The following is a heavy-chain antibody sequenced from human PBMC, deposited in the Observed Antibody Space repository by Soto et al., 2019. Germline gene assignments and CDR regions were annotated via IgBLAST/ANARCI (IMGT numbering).Heavy chain of an antibody. V-gene: IGHV3-9*01. J-gene: IGHJ6*03. CDR2: ISWNRGSI. D-gene: IGHD6-13*01. CDR3: AKDLAAAGRYYYYLDV. Sequence: EVQLVESGGGLVQPGRSLRLSCAASGFTFDDYAMHWVRQAPGKGLEWVAGISWNRGSIGYADSVKGRFTISRDNAKNSQYLQMNSLRAEDTALYYCAKDLAAAGRYYYYLDVWGKGTTVTVSS. CDR1: GFTFDDYA.